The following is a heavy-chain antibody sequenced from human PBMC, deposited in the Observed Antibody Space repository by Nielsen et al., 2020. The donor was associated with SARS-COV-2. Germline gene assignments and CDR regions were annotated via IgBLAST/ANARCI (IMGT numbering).Heavy chain of an antibody. D-gene: IGHD1-26*01. CDR2: TYYRSKWYN. V-gene: IGHV6-1*01. Sequence: WIRQSPSRGLEWLGRTYYRSKWYNDYAVSVKSRITINPDTSKNQFSLQLNSVTPEDTAVYYCARRWGLTDYWGQGTLVTVSS. CDR3: ARRWGLTDY. J-gene: IGHJ4*02.